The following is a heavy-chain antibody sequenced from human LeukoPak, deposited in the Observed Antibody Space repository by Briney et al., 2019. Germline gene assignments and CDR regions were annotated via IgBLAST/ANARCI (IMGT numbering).Heavy chain of an antibody. D-gene: IGHD3-22*01. V-gene: IGHV1-69*05. CDR3: ARALLYYDSSGYYAY. CDR2: IIPIFGTA. J-gene: IGHJ4*02. Sequence: ASVKVSCKASGGTCSSYAISWVRQAPGQGLEWMGRIIPIFGTANYAQKFQGRVTITTDESTSTAYMELSSLRSEDTAVYYCARALLYYDSSGYYAYWGQGTLVTVSS. CDR1: GGTCSSYA.